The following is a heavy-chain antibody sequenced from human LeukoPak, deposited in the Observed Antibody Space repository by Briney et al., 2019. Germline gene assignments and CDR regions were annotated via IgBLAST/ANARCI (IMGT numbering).Heavy chain of an antibody. V-gene: IGHV3-30*02. CDR1: GFKFSDFG. J-gene: IGHJ4*02. CDR2: IRYDGNKQ. CDR3: ARAQIQLWLQSAGY. D-gene: IGHD5-18*01. Sequence: GGSLRLSCAVSGFKFSDFGMHWVRQAPGKGLDWVAFIRYDGNKQHYADSVKGRFTISRDNSKNTLYLQMNSLRAEDTAVYYCARAQIQLWLQSAGYWGQGTLVTVSS.